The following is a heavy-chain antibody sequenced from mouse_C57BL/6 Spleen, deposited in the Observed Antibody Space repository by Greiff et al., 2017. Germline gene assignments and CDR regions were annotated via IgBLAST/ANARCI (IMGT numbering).Heavy chain of an antibody. V-gene: IGHV1-55*01. CDR1: GYTFTSYW. CDR3: ARGITTVDPY. J-gene: IGHJ2*01. CDR2: IYPGSGST. D-gene: IGHD1-1*01. Sequence: QVQLQQPGAELVKPGASAKMSCKASGYTFTSYWITWVKQRPGQGLEWIGDIYPGSGSTNYNEKFKSKGTLTVDTPSSTDYMQLSSLTSEDSAVYDCARGITTVDPYWGQGTTLTVSS.